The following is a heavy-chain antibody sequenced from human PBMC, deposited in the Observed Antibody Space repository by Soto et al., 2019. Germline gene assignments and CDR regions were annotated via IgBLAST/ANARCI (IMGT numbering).Heavy chain of an antibody. D-gene: IGHD3-10*01. J-gene: IGHJ5*02. CDR1: GYTVTSYG. CDR2: ISAYNGNT. Sequence: ASVKVSCKASGYTVTSYGISWVRQAPGQGLEWMGWISAYNGNTNYAQKLQGRVTMTTDTSTSTAYMELRSLRSDDTAVYYCARERFGELLGSWFDPWGQGTLVTVSS. V-gene: IGHV1-18*04. CDR3: ARERFGELLGSWFDP.